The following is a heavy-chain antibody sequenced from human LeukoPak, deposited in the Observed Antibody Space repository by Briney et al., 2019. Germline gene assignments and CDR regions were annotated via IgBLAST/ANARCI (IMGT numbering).Heavy chain of an antibody. CDR1: GYTFTSYD. D-gene: IGHD3-3*01. J-gene: IGHJ4*02. V-gene: IGHV1-8*03. CDR3: ARGRFLEWLPLDY. CDR2: MNPNSGNT. Sequence: ASVQVSCKASGYTFTSYDINWVRQATGQGLEWMGWMNPNSGNTGYAQKFQGRVTITRNTSISTAYMELSSLRSEDTAVYYCARGRFLEWLPLDYWGQGTLVTVSS.